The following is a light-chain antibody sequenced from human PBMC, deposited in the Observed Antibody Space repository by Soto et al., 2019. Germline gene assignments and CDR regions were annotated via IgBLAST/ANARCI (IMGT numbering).Light chain of an antibody. Sequence: QSALTQPASVSGSPGQSITISCTGTSSDVGGYNYVSWYQQHPGKAPKLMIYDVSNRPSGVSNRFSGSKSGNTASLTISGLQAEDEADYYCSSYPSSSTPGFVTGTNVPV. V-gene: IGLV2-14*01. CDR2: DVS. J-gene: IGLJ1*01. CDR1: SSDVGGYNY. CDR3: SSYPSSSTPG.